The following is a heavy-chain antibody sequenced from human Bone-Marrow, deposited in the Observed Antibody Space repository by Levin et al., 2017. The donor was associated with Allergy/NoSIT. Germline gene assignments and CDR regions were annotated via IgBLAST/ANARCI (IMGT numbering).Heavy chain of an antibody. V-gene: IGHV4-4*07. CDR3: ARGGNWFDP. Sequence: SETLSLTCLVSGGSNSNYYWSWIRQPAGKGLEWIGNIYTTGSTNYNPSLKNRVTMSMGPSKNQFSLNLTSVTAADTAVYYCARGGNWFDPWGQGTPVTVSS. CDR1: GGSNSNYY. D-gene: IGHD3-10*01. CDR2: IYTTGST. J-gene: IGHJ5*02.